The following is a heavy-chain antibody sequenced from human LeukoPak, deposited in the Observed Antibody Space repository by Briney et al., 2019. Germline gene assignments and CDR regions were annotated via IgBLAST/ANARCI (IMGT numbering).Heavy chain of an antibody. CDR3: AKDSYSKGDF. Sequence: GGSLRLSCAASGFTFSGSAMHWVRQAPGKGLEWVANIKNDGDVKNYVDSVKGRFNISRDNAKNSLYVQMNSLRAEDTAVYYCAKDSYSKGDFWGQGVLVTVSS. V-gene: IGHV3-7*01. CDR2: IKNDGDVK. J-gene: IGHJ4*02. CDR1: GFTFSGSA. D-gene: IGHD6-13*01.